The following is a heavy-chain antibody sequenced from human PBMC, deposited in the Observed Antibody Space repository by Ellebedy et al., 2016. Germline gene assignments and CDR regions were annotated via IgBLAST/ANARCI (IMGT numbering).Heavy chain of an antibody. V-gene: IGHV3-74*01. D-gene: IGHD4-11*01. J-gene: IGHJ5*02. Sequence: GGSLRLSCVASGFTFGRDWMHWARQAPGNKLVWVSRIKSDGSSTTYADSVKGRFTTSRDNARNTLYLQMNSLRGEDTAVYFCARDRGDYSISGPWGQGTLVTVSS. CDR1: GFTFGRDW. CDR3: ARDRGDYSISGP. CDR2: IKSDGSST.